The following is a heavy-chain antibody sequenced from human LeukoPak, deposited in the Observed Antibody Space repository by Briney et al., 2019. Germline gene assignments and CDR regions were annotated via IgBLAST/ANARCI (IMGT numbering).Heavy chain of an antibody. D-gene: IGHD2-2*01. CDR1: GGSISSGGYY. CDR3: ARLNVVPAAIRSDY. V-gene: IGHV4-31*03. CDR2: IYYSRST. J-gene: IGHJ4*02. Sequence: PSQTLSLACTVSGGSISSGGYYWSWIRQHPGKGLEWIGYIYYSRSTYYNPSLKSRVTISVDTSKHQFSLKLSSVTPADTAVYYCARLNVVPAAIRSDYWGQGTLVTVSS.